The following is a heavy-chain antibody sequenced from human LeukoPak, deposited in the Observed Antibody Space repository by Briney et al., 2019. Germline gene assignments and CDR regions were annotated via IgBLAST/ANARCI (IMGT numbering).Heavy chain of an antibody. CDR1: GGSIRNGGYY. V-gene: IGHV4-31*03. CDR2: IYYSGST. D-gene: IGHD1-26*01. J-gene: IGHJ6*02. CDR3: ARASVGDSYYGVDV. Sequence: SETLSLTCTVSGGSIRNGGYYWSWIRQHPGKGLEWIGYIYYSGSTYYNPSLKSRITISVDTSKNQLSLKLSSVTVADTAVYYCARASVGDSYYGVDVWGQGTTVTVSS.